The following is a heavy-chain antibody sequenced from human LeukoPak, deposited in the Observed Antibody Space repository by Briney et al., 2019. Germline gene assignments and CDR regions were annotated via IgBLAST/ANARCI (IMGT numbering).Heavy chain of an antibody. Sequence: PGGSLRLSCAVSGVTLSNYGMSWGRQAPGKGLEWVAGISVSVGTTKYADSVKGRFTISRDSPKNTLYLQMNSLKAEDTAVYFCAKRGVVIRVILVGFHKEAYYFDSWGQGALVTVSS. J-gene: IGHJ4*02. CDR3: AKRGVVIRVILVGFHKEAYYFDS. D-gene: IGHD3-22*01. CDR2: ISVSVGTT. V-gene: IGHV3-23*01. CDR1: GVTLSNYG.